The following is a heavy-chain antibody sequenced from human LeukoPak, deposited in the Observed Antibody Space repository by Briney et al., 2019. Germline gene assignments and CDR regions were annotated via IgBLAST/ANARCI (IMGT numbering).Heavy chain of an antibody. D-gene: IGHD3-22*01. J-gene: IGHJ3*02. V-gene: IGHV3-30*18. CDR3: AKGTANYYDSSGPDDAFDI. Sequence: PGRSLRLSCAASGFTFSSYGMHWVRQAPGKGLEWVAVISYDGSNKYYADSVKGRFTISRDNSKNTLYLQMNSLRAEDTAVYYCAKGTANYYDSSGPDDAFDIWGQGTMVTVSS. CDR1: GFTFSSYG. CDR2: ISYDGSNK.